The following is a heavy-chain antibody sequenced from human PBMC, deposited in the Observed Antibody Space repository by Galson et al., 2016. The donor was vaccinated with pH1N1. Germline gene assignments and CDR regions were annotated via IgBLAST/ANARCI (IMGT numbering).Heavy chain of an antibody. J-gene: IGHJ6*03. CDR1: EFTFSKYG. CDR3: AKGQQVPYYYYLDV. CDR2: ISGSGIST. Sequence: SLRLSCAVSEFTFSKYGMSWVRQAPGKGLEWVSHISGSGISTYYADSVRGRFTISRDNSKTTLYLQLSSLRAEDTAIYYCAKGQQVPYYYYLDVWGRGTTVTVSS. D-gene: IGHD6-13*01. V-gene: IGHV3-23*01.